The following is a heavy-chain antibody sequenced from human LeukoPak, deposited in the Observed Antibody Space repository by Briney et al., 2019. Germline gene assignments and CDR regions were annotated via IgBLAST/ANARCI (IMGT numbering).Heavy chain of an antibody. CDR2: IKSKIDGGTT. Sequence: GGSLRLSCTASGFTFGDYAMSWFRQAPGKGLEWVGRIKSKIDGGTTDYAAPVKGRFTISRDDSKNTLYLQMNSLKTEDTAVFYCTTDPALRQYYWGQGTLVTVSS. CDR1: GFTFGDYA. J-gene: IGHJ4*02. V-gene: IGHV3-15*01. CDR3: TTDPALRQYY. D-gene: IGHD4-17*01.